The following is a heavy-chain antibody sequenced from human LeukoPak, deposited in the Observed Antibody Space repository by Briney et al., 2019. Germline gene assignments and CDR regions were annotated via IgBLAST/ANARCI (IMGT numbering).Heavy chain of an antibody. J-gene: IGHJ4*02. V-gene: IGHV3-23*01. Sequence: PGGSLRLSCAASGFTFSSYAMSWVRQAPGKGLEWVSAISGSGGSTYYADSVKGRFTISRDNSKNTLYLQMNSLRAEDTAVYYCAKDLVGYYGSGSYYNGPHAGGSSDYWGQGTLVTVSS. CDR2: ISGSGGST. D-gene: IGHD3-10*01. CDR3: AKDLVGYYGSGSYYNGPHAGGSSDY. CDR1: GFTFSSYA.